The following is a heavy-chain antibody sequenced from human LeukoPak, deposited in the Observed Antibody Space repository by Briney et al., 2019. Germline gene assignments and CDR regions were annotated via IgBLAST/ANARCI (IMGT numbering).Heavy chain of an antibody. D-gene: IGHD1-26*01. Sequence: EASVKVSCKVSGYTLTELSMHWVRQAPGKGLEWMGGFDPEDGETIYAQKFQGRVTMTEDTSTDTAYMELSRLRSDDTAVYYCARDAPREWELPGDYWGQGTLVTVSS. CDR1: GYTLTELS. V-gene: IGHV1-24*01. J-gene: IGHJ4*02. CDR3: ARDAPREWELPGDY. CDR2: FDPEDGET.